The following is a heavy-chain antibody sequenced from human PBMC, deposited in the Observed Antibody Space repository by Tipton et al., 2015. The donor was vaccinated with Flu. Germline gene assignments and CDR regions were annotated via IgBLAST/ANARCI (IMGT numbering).Heavy chain of an antibody. CDR1: GASVRSSTYY. Sequence: TLSLTCIVSGASVRSSTYYWGFIRQPPGKGLEWIGNMHYSGGSYYNPSLKSRVIISVDTSKNQFSLKLTSVTAADTAVYFCVRDPSSSYVNWFDPWGQGTRVTVSS. CDR3: VRDPSSSYVNWFDP. J-gene: IGHJ5*02. V-gene: IGHV4-39*07. D-gene: IGHD2-15*01. CDR2: MHYSGGS.